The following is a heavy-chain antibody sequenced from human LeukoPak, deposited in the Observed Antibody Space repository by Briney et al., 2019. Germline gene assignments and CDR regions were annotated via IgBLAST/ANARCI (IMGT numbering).Heavy chain of an antibody. CDR3: ERASAGYSSSWYVG. D-gene: IGHD6-13*01. CDR1: VYTFTGYY. Sequence: GASVTVSRMASVYTFTGYYMHWVRQAPGQGVAWVGWINPNSGGTNYAQKFQGRVTMTRDTSISTAYMELSRLRSDDTAVYYCERASAGYSSSWYVGWGQGTLVTVSS. V-gene: IGHV1-2*02. CDR2: INPNSGGT. J-gene: IGHJ4*02.